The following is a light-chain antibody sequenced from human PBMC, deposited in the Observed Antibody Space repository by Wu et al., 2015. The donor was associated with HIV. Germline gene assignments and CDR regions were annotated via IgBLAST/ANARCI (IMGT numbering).Light chain of an antibody. CDR1: QSVSSN. V-gene: IGKV3D-15*01. CDR2: TAS. Sequence: EIVMTQSPATLSVSPGERATLSCRASQSVSSNLAWYQQKPGLAPRLLIHTASRRATDISDRFSGSGSATDFTLTITKLEPEDFVNYYCQQYGQTPLTFSQGTRLEI. J-gene: IGKJ2*01. CDR3: QQYGQTPLT.